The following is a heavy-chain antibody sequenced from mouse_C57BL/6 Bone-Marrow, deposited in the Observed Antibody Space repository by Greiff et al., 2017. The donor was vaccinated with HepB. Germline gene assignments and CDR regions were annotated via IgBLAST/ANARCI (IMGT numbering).Heavy chain of an antibody. CDR1: GYTFTSYW. D-gene: IGHD1-1*01. CDR3: ARTFTTVVEGY. V-gene: IGHV1-55*01. CDR2: IYPGSGST. J-gene: IGHJ2*01. Sequence: QVQLQQPGAELVKPGASVKMSCKASGYTFTSYWITWVKQRPGQGLEWIGDIYPGSGSTNYNEKFKSKATLTVDTSSSTAYMQLRSLTSEDSAVYYCARTFTTVVEGYWGQGTTLTVSS.